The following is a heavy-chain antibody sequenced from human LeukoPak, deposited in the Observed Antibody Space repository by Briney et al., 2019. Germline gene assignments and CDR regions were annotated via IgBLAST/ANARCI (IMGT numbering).Heavy chain of an antibody. V-gene: IGHV3-23*01. CDR1: GFTFSSHA. CDR3: AKDMTLRIAAVDA. J-gene: IGHJ6*04. CDR2: IGASGDIT. D-gene: IGHD6-13*01. Sequence: GGSLRLSCAASGFTFSSHAMNWVRQAPGKGLEWVSRIGASGDITYYADSVKGRLTISRDNSQNTLYLQMNSLRAEDTALYYCAKDMTLRIAAVDAWGKGTTVTVSS.